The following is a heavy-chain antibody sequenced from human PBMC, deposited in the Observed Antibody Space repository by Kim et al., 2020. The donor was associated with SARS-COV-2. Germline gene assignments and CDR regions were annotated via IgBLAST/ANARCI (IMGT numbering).Heavy chain of an antibody. CDR2: INHSGTT. Sequence: SETLSLTCVVYGGSFSNSYFTWIRRPPGKGLEWIGEINHSGTTSYNASLKSRVTISLDTSKNQFSLRLTSVTAADTAVYYCTRWSVGMSTIADSWGQGTLVTVSA. J-gene: IGHJ4*02. V-gene: IGHV4-34*01. CDR1: GGSFSNSY. CDR3: TRWSVGMSTIADS. D-gene: IGHD3-3*01.